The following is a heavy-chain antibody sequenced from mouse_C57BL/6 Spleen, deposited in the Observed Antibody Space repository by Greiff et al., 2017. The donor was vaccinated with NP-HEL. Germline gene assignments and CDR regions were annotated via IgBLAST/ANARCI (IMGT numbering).Heavy chain of an antibody. D-gene: IGHD3-2*02. J-gene: IGHJ2*01. CDR1: GYAFSSSW. Sequence: QVQLQQSGPELVKPGASVKISCKASGYAFSSSWMNWVKQRPGKGLEWIGRIYPGDGDTNYNGKFKGKATLTADKSSSTAYMQLSSLTSEDSAVYFCARSLDSSVPSDFDYWGQGTTLTVSS. V-gene: IGHV1-82*01. CDR2: IYPGDGDT. CDR3: ARSLDSSVPSDFDY.